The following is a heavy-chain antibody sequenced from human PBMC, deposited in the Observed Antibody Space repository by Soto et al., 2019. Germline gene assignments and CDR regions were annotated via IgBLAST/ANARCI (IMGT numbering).Heavy chain of an antibody. CDR2: TSYDGDKE. V-gene: IGHV3-30*18. D-gene: IGHD3-10*01. CDR3: AKDIALVRGVILDMDV. J-gene: IGHJ6*02. CDR1: GFIFSNYG. Sequence: QVQLVESGGGVVQPGRSLRLSCAASGFIFSNYGMHWVRQAPGKGLEWVAVTSYDGDKEYYADSVKGRFTISRDNSKNTLDLQMRSLRVEDTAVYYCAKDIALVRGVILDMDVWGQGTTVTV.